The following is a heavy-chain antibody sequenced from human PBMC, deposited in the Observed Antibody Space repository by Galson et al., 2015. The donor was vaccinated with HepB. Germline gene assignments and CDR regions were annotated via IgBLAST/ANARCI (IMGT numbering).Heavy chain of an antibody. CDR1: GYTFTSYD. J-gene: IGHJ5*02. CDR3: ARVLDYYDSSGYAFQWDPELLRIVGWFDP. V-gene: IGHV1-18*01. D-gene: IGHD3-22*01. Sequence: SVKVSCKASGYTFTSYDISWVRQASGQGLEWMGWISAYNGNTNYAQKLQGRVTMTTDTSKSTAYMELRSLRSDDTAVYSCARVLDYYDSSGYAFQWDPELLRIVGWFDPWGQGTLVTVSS. CDR2: ISAYNGNT.